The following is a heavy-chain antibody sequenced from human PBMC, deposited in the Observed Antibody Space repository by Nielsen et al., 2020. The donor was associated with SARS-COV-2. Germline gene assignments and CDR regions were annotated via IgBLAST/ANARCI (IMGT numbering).Heavy chain of an antibody. CDR2: ISGSGGST. Sequence: GGSLRLSCAASGFTFSSYAMSWVRQAPGKGLEWVSAISGSGGSTYYADSVKGRFTISRDNSKNTLYLQMNSLRAEDTAVYYCAKGHYDILTGLIDYWGQGTLVTVSS. V-gene: IGHV3-23*01. D-gene: IGHD3-9*01. CDR3: AKGHYDILTGLIDY. CDR1: GFTFSSYA. J-gene: IGHJ4*02.